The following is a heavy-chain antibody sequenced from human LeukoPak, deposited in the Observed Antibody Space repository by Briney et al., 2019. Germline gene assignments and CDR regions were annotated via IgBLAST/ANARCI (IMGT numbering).Heavy chain of an antibody. CDR1: GGTFSSYA. V-gene: IGHV1-69*13. CDR2: IIPIFGTA. CDR3: ASRLYCSNTRCRNFPFAY. Sequence: SVKVSCKASGGTFSSYAINWVRQAPGQGLEWMGGIIPIFGTANYAQKFQDRVTITADESTSTAYMELGSLRSEDTAIYYCASRLYCSNTRCRNFPFAYWGQGTLVTVSS. J-gene: IGHJ4*02. D-gene: IGHD2-2*01.